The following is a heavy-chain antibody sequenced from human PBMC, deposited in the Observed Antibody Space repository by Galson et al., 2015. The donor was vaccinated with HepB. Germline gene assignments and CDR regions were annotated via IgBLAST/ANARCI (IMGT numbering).Heavy chain of an antibody. Sequence: SLRLSCAASGFTFSSYWMSWVRQAPGKGLEWVANIKQDGSEKYYVDSVKGRFTISRDNAKNSLYLQMNSLRAEDTAVYYCARDAFYCSGGSCYLHAFDIWGQGTMVTVSS. V-gene: IGHV3-7*01. CDR2: IKQDGSEK. CDR3: ARDAFYCSGGSCYLHAFDI. CDR1: GFTFSSYW. J-gene: IGHJ3*02. D-gene: IGHD2-15*01.